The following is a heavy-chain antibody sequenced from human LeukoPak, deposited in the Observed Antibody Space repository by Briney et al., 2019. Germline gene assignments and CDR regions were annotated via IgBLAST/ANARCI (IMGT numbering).Heavy chain of an antibody. Sequence: SETLSLTCTVSGGSISRSSYYWSWIRQPPGKGLEWIGEINHSGSTNYNPSLKSRVTISVDTSKNQFSLKLSSVTAADTAVYYCARHPIDDYYDSSGYPDWGQGTLVTVSS. CDR3: ARHPIDDYYDSSGYPD. J-gene: IGHJ4*02. V-gene: IGHV4-39*01. D-gene: IGHD3-22*01. CDR1: GGSISRSSYY. CDR2: INHSGST.